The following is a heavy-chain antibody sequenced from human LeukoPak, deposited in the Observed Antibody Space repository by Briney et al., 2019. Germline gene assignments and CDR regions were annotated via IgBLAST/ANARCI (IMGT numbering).Heavy chain of an antibody. CDR2: INPNTGNP. CDR1: GYTFTSYA. Sequence: ASVKVSCKASGYTFTSYAMNWVRQVPGQGLEWMGWINPNTGNPTYAQAFTGRFVFSLDTSVSTTYLQISGLKAEDTAVYYCARACQPLGGLSFPDYWGQGTLVTVSS. CDR3: ARACQPLGGLSFPDY. D-gene: IGHD3-16*02. J-gene: IGHJ4*02. V-gene: IGHV7-4-1*02.